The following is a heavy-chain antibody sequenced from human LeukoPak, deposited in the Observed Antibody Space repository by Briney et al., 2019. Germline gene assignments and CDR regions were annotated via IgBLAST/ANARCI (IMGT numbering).Heavy chain of an antibody. CDR3: AKGPSGSYWDFFDY. CDR2: ISGSGGSP. Sequence: GGSLRLSCAASGFTFDDYGMSWVREAPGKGLEWVSAISGSGGSPYYADSVKGRFTISRDNSKNTLYLQMNSLRAEDTAVYYCAKGPSGSYWDFFDYWGQGTLVTVSS. D-gene: IGHD1-26*01. V-gene: IGHV3-23*01. J-gene: IGHJ4*02. CDR1: GFTFDDYG.